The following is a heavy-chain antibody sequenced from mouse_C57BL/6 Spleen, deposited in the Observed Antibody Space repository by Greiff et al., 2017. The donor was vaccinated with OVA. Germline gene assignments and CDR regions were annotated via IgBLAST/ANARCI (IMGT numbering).Heavy chain of an antibody. J-gene: IGHJ1*03. CDR1: GYTFTSYW. V-gene: IGHV1-69*01. CDR2: IDPSDSYT. CDR3: ARRYSNYAWYFDV. Sequence: QVQLQQSGAELVMPGASVKLSCKASGYTFTSYWMHWVKQRPGQGLEWIGEIDPSDSYTNYNQKFKGKSTLTVDKSSSTAYMQLSSLTSEDSAVYYCARRYSNYAWYFDVWGTGTTVTVSS. D-gene: IGHD2-5*01.